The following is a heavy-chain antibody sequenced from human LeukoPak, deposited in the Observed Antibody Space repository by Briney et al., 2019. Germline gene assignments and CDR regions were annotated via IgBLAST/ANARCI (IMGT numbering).Heavy chain of an antibody. V-gene: IGHV3-33*06. CDR3: AKGTWDYYDSSGNYYYYYYMDV. CDR1: GFTFSSYG. D-gene: IGHD3-22*01. J-gene: IGHJ6*03. Sequence: GGSLRLSCAASGFTFSSYGMHWVRQAPGKGLEWVAVIWYDGSNKYYADSVKGRFTISRDNSKNTLYLQMNSLRAEDTAVYYCAKGTWDYYDSSGNYYYYYYMDVWGKGTTVTVSS. CDR2: IWYDGSNK.